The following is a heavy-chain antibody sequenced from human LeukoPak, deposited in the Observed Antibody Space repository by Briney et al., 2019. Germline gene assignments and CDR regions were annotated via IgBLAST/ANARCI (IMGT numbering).Heavy chain of an antibody. CDR1: GPLISSGYSC. Sequence: SQSLSLTCTLAGPLISSGYSCWAWVRQPPGRGLEWFGYIFSSGSTYYDQALNSRVTISLDTSKNQFSLNLSSVAAADTAVYYCARYGGHWEVLDYWRQGTLVTVSS. J-gene: IGHJ4*02. D-gene: IGHD7-27*01. CDR3: ARYGGHWEVLDY. V-gene: IGHV4-30-4*01. CDR2: IFSSGST.